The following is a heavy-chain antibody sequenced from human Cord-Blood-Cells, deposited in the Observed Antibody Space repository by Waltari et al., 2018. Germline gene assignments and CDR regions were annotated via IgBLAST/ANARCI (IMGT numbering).Heavy chain of an antibody. CDR3: ARRSIAAAGTDY. Sequence: QLQLQESGPGLVKPSETLSLTCTVSGGSISSSSYYWGWIRQPPGKGLEWIGSIYYSGSTYTNPSLKSRVTISVDTSKNQFSLKLSSVTAADTAVYYCARRSIAAAGTDYWGQGTLVTVSS. CDR1: GGSISSSSYY. CDR2: IYYSGST. D-gene: IGHD6-13*01. V-gene: IGHV4-39*01. J-gene: IGHJ4*02.